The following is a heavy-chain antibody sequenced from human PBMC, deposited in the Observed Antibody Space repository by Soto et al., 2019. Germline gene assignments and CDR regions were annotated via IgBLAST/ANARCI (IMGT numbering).Heavy chain of an antibody. D-gene: IGHD2-15*01. V-gene: IGHV1-69*01. Sequence: QVQLVQSGSEVKKPGSSVKVSCKASGGTFSSYAISWVRQAPGQGLEWMGGIIPIFGTANYAPKFQGRVTITADESTSTAYMERSSLRSEDTAVYYCARSVVVVAANTVDAFDIWGQGTMVTVSS. J-gene: IGHJ3*02. CDR1: GGTFSSYA. CDR2: IIPIFGTA. CDR3: ARSVVVVAANTVDAFDI.